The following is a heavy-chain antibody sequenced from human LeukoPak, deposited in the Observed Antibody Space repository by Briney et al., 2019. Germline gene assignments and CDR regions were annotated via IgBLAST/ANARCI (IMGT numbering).Heavy chain of an antibody. CDR2: IDVDGVGR. CDR3: VTRDAGGY. V-gene: IGHV3-64D*09. D-gene: IGHD3-16*01. J-gene: IGHJ4*02. Sequence: GGSLILSCSASGFTLSPYAMHWVRQAPGKGLEFVSGIDVDGVGRYYADSVKGRFTISRDNSKNTLDLQMSSLRAEDSAVYYCVTRDAGGYWGQGTLVSVSS. CDR1: GFTLSPYA.